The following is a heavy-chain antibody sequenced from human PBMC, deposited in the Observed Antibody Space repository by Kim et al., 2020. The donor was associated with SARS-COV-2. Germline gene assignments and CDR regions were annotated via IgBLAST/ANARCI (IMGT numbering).Heavy chain of an antibody. CDR3: AKDHQAYYDTSGAV. V-gene: IGHV3-30*18. CDR2: ISNDGSRK. Sequence: GGSLRLSCAASGFTFSSYGMHWVRQAPGTGLEWGAVISNDGSRKVYADSVKGRLTISRDNSKNTVSLQMNSLTTEDTAVYYCAKDHQAYYDTSGAVWGQGTTVTVSS. J-gene: IGHJ6*02. D-gene: IGHD3-22*01. CDR1: GFTFSSYG.